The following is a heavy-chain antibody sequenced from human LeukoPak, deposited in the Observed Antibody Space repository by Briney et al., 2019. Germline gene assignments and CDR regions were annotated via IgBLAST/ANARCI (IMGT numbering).Heavy chain of an antibody. J-gene: IGHJ4*02. V-gene: IGHV1-46*03. CDR2: INPSGGST. CDR1: GYTFTSFY. Sequence: GASVKVSCKASGYTFTSFYMHWVRQAPGQGLEWMGIINPSGGSTSYAQKFRGRVTMTSDTSTSTVYMELSNLGSEDTAVYYCARVGGGYCSGGNCYLDDYWGQGTLVTVSS. CDR3: ARVGGGYCSGGNCYLDDY. D-gene: IGHD2-15*01.